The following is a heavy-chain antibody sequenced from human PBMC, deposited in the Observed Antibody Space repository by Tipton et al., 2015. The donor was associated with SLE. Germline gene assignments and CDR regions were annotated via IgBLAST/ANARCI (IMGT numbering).Heavy chain of an antibody. D-gene: IGHD6-6*01. J-gene: IGHJ4*02. Sequence: SLRLSCAASGFTFSSYAMHWVRQAPGKGLEWVSYISSSGSTIYYADSVKGRFTISRDNAKNSLYLQMNSLRAEDTAVYYCAREPRQLAGEAFDYWGQGTLVTVSS. CDR2: ISSSGSTI. CDR3: AREPRQLAGEAFDY. V-gene: IGHV3-48*03. CDR1: GFTFSSYA.